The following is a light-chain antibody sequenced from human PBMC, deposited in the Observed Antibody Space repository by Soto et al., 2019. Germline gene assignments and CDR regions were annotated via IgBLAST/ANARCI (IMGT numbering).Light chain of an antibody. CDR2: DAS. Sequence: DIQMTQSPSSLSASVGDRVTITCQASQDISNYLNWYQQKPGKAPKLLIYDASNLETGVPSRLSGSGSGTDFTFTISSLQPEDIETYYCQQYDNLPLTFGGGTKVDIK. V-gene: IGKV1-33*01. CDR1: QDISNY. J-gene: IGKJ4*01. CDR3: QQYDNLPLT.